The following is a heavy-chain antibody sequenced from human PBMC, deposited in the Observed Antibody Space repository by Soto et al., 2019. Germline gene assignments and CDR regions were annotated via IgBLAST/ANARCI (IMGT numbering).Heavy chain of an antibody. CDR1: GGTFSSYM. Sequence: QVQLVQSGAEVKKPGSSVKISCKASGGTFSSYMISWVRQAPGQGLEWMGKITPFLNITDYAQSFLGRVTITAVKSSTTAYVELSSLRSDGSAVYYCASILITIEDYQYLYGIDIWGQGNTVTVSS. J-gene: IGHJ6*02. V-gene: IGHV1-69*02. D-gene: IGHD1-20*01. CDR3: ASILITIEDYQYLYGIDI. CDR2: ITPFLNIT.